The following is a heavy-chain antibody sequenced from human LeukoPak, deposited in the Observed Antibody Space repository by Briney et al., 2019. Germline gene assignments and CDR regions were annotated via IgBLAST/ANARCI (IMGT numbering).Heavy chain of an antibody. CDR1: GLTFRTTW. D-gene: IGHD1-7*01. Sequence: GGSLRLSCATSGLTFRTTWMHWVRQASGKGLMWVSRMNGEGTTIDYADSVKGRFTVSRDYAKNTLFLQMNNLRTEDTALYFCATARNFRFEYWGQGSLVIVSA. V-gene: IGHV3-74*01. CDR3: ATARNFRFEY. J-gene: IGHJ4*02. CDR2: MNGEGTTI.